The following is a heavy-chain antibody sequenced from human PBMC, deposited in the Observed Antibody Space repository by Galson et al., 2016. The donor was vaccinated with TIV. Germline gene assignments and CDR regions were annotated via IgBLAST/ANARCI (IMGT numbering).Heavy chain of an antibody. J-gene: IGHJ2*01. V-gene: IGHV1-2*04. CDR1: GFNFSDYY. CDR2: INPTSGGT. CDR3: ARDQSMIGDYYFDL. D-gene: IGHD3-16*01. Sequence: SVKVSCKASGFNFSDYYLHWVRQAPGQGLEWMGWINPTSGGTKYAQKFQAWVTLTRDTSINTAHMEMSRLKSDDTAVYFCARDQSMIGDYYFDLWGRGTLVTVSS.